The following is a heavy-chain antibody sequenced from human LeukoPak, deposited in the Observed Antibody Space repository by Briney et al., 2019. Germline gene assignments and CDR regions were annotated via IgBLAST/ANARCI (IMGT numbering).Heavy chain of an antibody. Sequence: PGVSLRLSCAASGFTFSGFWMRWVRQAPGKGLEWVANIKQDGSETYYVDSVKGRFIISRDNAKNSLYLQMNSLRAEDTAMYYCAKTNDHSSSYRAFDVWGQGTMVTVSS. CDR1: GFTFSGFW. CDR3: AKTNDHSSSYRAFDV. CDR2: IKQDGSET. D-gene: IGHD3-22*01. V-gene: IGHV3-7*01. J-gene: IGHJ3*01.